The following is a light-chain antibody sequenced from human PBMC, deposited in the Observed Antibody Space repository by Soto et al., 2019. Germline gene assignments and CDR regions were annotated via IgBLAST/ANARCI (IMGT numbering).Light chain of an antibody. CDR3: QQRGDWPLT. J-gene: IGKJ3*01. V-gene: IGKV3-11*01. CDR1: QHIDVC. CDR2: DAS. Sequence: EIVLTQSPATLSLSPGERATLSCRASQHIDVCLDWLQQKPGQSPRLLIFDASARATGTPTRFSGSGSGTDFTLTISSLAPEDFAVYYCQQRGDWPLTFGPGTKVDI.